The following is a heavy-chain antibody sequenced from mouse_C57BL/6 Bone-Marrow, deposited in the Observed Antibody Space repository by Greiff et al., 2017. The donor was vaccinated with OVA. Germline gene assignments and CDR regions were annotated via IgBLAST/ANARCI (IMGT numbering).Heavy chain of an antibody. CDR2: LDPETGGT. Sequence: QVQLQQSGAELVRPGASVTLSCKASGYTFTDYEMHWVKQTPVHGLEWIGALDPETGGTAYNQKFKGKAILTADKSSSTAYLELRSLTSEDSAVYYCTRGEKFHYGKEDWYFDVWGTGTTVTVAS. CDR1: GYTFTDYE. V-gene: IGHV1-15*01. CDR3: TRGEKFHYGKEDWYFDV. D-gene: IGHD2-1*01. J-gene: IGHJ1*03.